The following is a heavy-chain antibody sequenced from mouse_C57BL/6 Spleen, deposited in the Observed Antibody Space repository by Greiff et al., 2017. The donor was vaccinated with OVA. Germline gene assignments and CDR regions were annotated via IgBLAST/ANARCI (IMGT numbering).Heavy chain of an antibody. V-gene: IGHV5-2*01. CDR1: EYEFPSHD. Sequence: EVNVVESGGGLVQPGESLKLSCESNEYEFPSHDMSWVRKTPEKRLELVAAINSDGGSTYYPDTMERRFIISRDNTKKTLYLQMSSLRSEDTALYYCARNDYDGAWFAYWGQGTLVTVSA. CDR2: INSDGGST. J-gene: IGHJ3*01. D-gene: IGHD2-4*01. CDR3: ARNDYDGAWFAY.